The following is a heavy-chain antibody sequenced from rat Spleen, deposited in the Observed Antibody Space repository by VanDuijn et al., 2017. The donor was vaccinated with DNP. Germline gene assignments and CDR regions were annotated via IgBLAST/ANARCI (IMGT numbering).Heavy chain of an antibody. Sequence: EVQLVESGGGLVQPGRSLKLSCAASGFTFSNYGMHWIRQAPTKGLEWVASISPSGGSTYYRDSVKGRFTISRDNAENTVYLQMNSLRSEDTATYYCANYNYYDGTYWGQGVMVTVSS. CDR3: ANYNYYDGTY. CDR1: GFTFSNYG. D-gene: IGHD1-12*02. J-gene: IGHJ2*01. V-gene: IGHV5-19*01. CDR2: ISPSGGST.